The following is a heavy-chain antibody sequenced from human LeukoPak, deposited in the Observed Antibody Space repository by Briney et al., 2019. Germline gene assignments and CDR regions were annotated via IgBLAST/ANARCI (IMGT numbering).Heavy chain of an antibody. D-gene: IGHD3-10*01. J-gene: IGHJ6*02. V-gene: IGHV4-4*07. CDR2: MYTTGGT. CDR1: GGSISTYY. Sequence: SETLSLSCSVSGGSISTYYWSWIRQPAGKGLEWIGRMYTTGGTNYNPSLKSRVTISVDTSKNQFSLKLSSVTAADTAVYYCARHVLRWFGESPSPSTYYYYGMDVWGQGTTVTVSS. CDR3: ARHVLRWFGESPSPSTYYYYGMDV.